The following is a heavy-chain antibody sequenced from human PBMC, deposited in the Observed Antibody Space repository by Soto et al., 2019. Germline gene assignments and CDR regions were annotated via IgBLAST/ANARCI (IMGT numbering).Heavy chain of an antibody. J-gene: IGHJ1*01. CDR3: ARGDPRRLPPLVSAFQ. CDR2: INTDGSST. D-gene: IGHD2-8*02. V-gene: IGHV3-74*01. Sequence: DQGKGLVWVSRINTDGSSTSYADSVKGRFTISRDNAKNTLYLQMNSLRAEDTAFFFCARGDPRRLPPLVSAFQ.